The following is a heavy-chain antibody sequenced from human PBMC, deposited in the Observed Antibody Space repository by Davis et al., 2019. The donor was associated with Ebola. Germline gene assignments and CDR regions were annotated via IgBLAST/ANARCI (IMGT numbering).Heavy chain of an antibody. D-gene: IGHD3-3*01. CDR2: ISWNSGSI. Sequence: SLKISCAASGFTFDDYAMHWVRQAPGKGLEWVSGISWNSGSIGYADSVKGRFTISRDNAKNSLYLQMNSLRAEDTAVYYCAGLPITIFGVVTQEDAFDIWGQGTMVTVSS. CDR1: GFTFDDYA. J-gene: IGHJ3*02. V-gene: IGHV3-9*01. CDR3: AGLPITIFGVVTQEDAFDI.